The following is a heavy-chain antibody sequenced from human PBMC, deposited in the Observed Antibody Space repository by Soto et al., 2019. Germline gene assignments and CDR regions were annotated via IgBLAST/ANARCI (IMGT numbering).Heavy chain of an antibody. J-gene: IGHJ3*02. Sequence: GGSLRLSCAASGFTFSGYWMSWVRQAPGKGLEWVANIKQDGSEKYYVDSVKGRFTISRDNAKNSLYLQMNSLRAEDTAVYYCARHPGHDAFDIWGQGTIVTVSS. V-gene: IGHV3-7*01. CDR1: GFTFSGYW. CDR3: ARHPGHDAFDI. CDR2: IKQDGSEK.